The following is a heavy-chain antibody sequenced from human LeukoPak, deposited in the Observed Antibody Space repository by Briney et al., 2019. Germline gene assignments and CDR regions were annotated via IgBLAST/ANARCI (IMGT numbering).Heavy chain of an antibody. CDR2: MNPDSGNT. V-gene: IGHV1-8*01. Sequence: PWASVKLSCTASGYTFTTYDINWVRQATGHGLEWMGWMNPDSGNTGYAQNFQGRVTMTRNTSINTAYMELSSLRSENTAVYYCARINPSTRIAARPRGNWFDPWGQGTLVTVSS. CDR3: ARINPSTRIAARPRGNWFDP. CDR1: GYTFTTYD. J-gene: IGHJ5*02. D-gene: IGHD6-6*01.